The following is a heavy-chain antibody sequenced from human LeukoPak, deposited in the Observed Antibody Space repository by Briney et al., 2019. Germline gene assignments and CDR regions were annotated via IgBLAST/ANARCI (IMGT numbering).Heavy chain of an antibody. CDR2: ISGSGGST. D-gene: IGHD2/OR15-2a*01. CDR1: GFTFSSYA. CDR3: TRAFVENKRSNNWFDP. V-gene: IGHV3-23*01. J-gene: IGHJ5*02. Sequence: GGSLRLSCAASGFTFSSYAMSWVRQAPGKGLECVSAISGSGGSTDHADSVKGRFTISRDNSKNTLYLQMNSLRAEDTAVYYCTRAFVENKRSNNWFDPWGQATMVTVSS.